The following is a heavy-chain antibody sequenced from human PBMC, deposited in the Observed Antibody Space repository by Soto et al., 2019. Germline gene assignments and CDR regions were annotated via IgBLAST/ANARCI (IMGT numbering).Heavy chain of an antibody. D-gene: IGHD2-15*01. V-gene: IGHV3-33*01. CDR3: ARDRFDVVDATTTGMEV. CDR2: IWYDGSNK. Sequence: PGGSXRLSCASAVFTFISYGMHLVRHAPGKGLEWVAVIWYDGSNKYYADSVKGRFTISRDNSKNTLYLQMNSLRAEDTAVYYCARDRFDVVDATTTGMEVWGQRPTV. J-gene: IGHJ6*01. CDR1: VFTFISYG.